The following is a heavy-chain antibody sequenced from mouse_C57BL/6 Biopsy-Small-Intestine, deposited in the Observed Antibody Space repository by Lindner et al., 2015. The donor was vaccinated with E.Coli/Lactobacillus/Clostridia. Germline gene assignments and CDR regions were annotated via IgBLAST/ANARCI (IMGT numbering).Heavy chain of an antibody. J-gene: IGHJ4*01. Sequence: VQLQESGTELMKPGASVKLSCKASGYTFTSYWMHWVQQRPGQGLEWIGSIYPSSGYTKFNQKFKDMASLTADKSSSAAFMQLSSLTYEDSAVYYCARGTEYGLDYWGQGTSVTVSS. D-gene: IGHD3-3*01. CDR1: GYTFTSYW. V-gene: IGHV1-7*01. CDR3: ARGTEYGLDY. CDR2: IYPSSGYT.